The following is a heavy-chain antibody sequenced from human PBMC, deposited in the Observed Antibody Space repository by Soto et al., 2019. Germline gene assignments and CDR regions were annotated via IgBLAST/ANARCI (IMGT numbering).Heavy chain of an antibody. Sequence: EVQLVESGGGLVKPGGSLRLSCAASGFTFSSYSMNWVRQAPGKGLEWVSSISSSSSYIYYADSVKGRFTISRDNAKNSLYRQMKSLRAEDTAVYYCARDRGSRRGSYGMDVWGQGPTVTVAS. CDR1: GFTFSSYS. CDR2: ISSSSSYI. J-gene: IGHJ6*02. D-gene: IGHD3-16*01. CDR3: ARDRGSRRGSYGMDV. V-gene: IGHV3-21*01.